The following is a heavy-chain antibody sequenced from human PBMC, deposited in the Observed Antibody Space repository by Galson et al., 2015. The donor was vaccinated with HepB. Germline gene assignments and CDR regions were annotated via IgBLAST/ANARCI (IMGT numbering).Heavy chain of an antibody. Sequence: SLRLSCAASGFTFSSYAMSWVRQAPGKGLEWVSIISNNGKTTNFADSVRGRFTISRDSAKNTLYLQMNSLRVEDTAVYYCAKPPYGGYLDYYYMDVWGKGTRATVSS. V-gene: IGHV3-23*01. CDR1: GFTFSSYA. D-gene: IGHD4-23*01. CDR2: ISNNGKTT. CDR3: AKPPYGGYLDYYYMDV. J-gene: IGHJ6*03.